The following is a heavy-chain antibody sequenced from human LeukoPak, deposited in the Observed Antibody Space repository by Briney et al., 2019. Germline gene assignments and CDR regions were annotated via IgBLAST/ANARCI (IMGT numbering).Heavy chain of an antibody. D-gene: IGHD5-18*01. J-gene: IGHJ4*02. CDR2: ISSSGSTI. CDR3: ARDQGSSWIHLPEAGY. V-gene: IGHV3-11*01. Sequence: GGSLRLSCAAPGFTFSDYYMSWIRQAPGKGLEWVSYISSSGSTIYYADSVKGRFTISRDNAKNSLYLQTNSLRAEDTAVYYCARDQGSSWIHLPEAGYWGQGTLVTVSS. CDR1: GFTFSDYY.